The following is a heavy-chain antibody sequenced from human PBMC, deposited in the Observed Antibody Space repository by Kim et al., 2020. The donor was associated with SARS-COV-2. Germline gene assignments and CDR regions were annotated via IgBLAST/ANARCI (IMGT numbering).Heavy chain of an antibody. Sequence: SETLSLTCTVSGGSVSSGSYYWSWIRQPPGKGLEWIGYIYYSGSNNYNPSLKSRVTISVDTSKNQFSLKLSSVTAADMAVYYCAREYLGGYCSSTSCPEAFDSGGQGTLVTVSS. CDR1: GGSVSSGSYY. J-gene: IGHJ4*02. CDR2: IYYSGSN. D-gene: IGHD2-2*01. CDR3: AREYLGGYCSSTSCPEAFDS. V-gene: IGHV4-61*01.